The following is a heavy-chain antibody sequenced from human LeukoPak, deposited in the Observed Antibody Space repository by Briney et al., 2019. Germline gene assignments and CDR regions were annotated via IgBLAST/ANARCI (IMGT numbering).Heavy chain of an antibody. CDR2: IIISSSYI. CDR1: GFTFSSYS. CDR3: ASNPKYYYDSSGYYRPGDY. V-gene: IGHV3-21*01. J-gene: IGHJ4*02. D-gene: IGHD3-22*01. Sequence: GGSLRLSCAASGFTFSSYSMNWVRQAPGKGLEWVSSIIISSSYIYYADSVKGRFTISRDYAKNSLYLQMNSLRAEDTAVYYCASNPKYYYDSSGYYRPGDYWGQGTLVTVSS.